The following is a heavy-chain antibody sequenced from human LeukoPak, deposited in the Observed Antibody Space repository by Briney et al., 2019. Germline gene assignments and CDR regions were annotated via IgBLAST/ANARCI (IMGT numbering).Heavy chain of an antibody. Sequence: GGSLRLSCAASGFIFTSHWMFWVRQVPGKGLVWVSRINGDGSRREYADSVKGRFTISRDNAKNTLYLQMNSLSAKDTGLYYCVRDPRGDGSSTFGYWGQETLVTVSS. CDR2: INGDGSRR. V-gene: IGHV3-74*01. CDR1: GFIFTSHW. D-gene: IGHD1-26*01. CDR3: VRDPRGDGSSTFGY. J-gene: IGHJ4*02.